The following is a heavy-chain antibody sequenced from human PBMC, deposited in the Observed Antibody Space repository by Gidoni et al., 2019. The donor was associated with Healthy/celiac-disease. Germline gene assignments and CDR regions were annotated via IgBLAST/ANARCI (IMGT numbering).Heavy chain of an antibody. V-gene: IGHV1-69*02. J-gene: IGHJ5*02. CDR3: ASASGYCSGGSCYSGWFDP. CDR2: IIRLLGIA. CDR1: GGTFSSYP. Sequence: QIQLVQSGAEVKKPGSSVKFSCKASGGTFSSYPISWVRQAPGQGLEWMGRIIRLLGIANYAQRFQGRVTITADKSTSTAYMELSSLRSEDTAVYYCASASGYCSGGSCYSGWFDPWGQGTLVTVSS. D-gene: IGHD2-15*01.